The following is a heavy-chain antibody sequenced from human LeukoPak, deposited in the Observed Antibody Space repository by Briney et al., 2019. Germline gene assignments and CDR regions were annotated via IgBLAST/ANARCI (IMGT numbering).Heavy chain of an antibody. CDR3: ARGAREWWLPCYYGMDV. CDR1: GGTFSSYA. J-gene: IGHJ6*02. D-gene: IGHD2-15*01. Sequence: SMKVSCKASGGTFSSYAISWVRQAPGQGLEWMGGIIPIFGTANYAQKFQGRVTITADESTSTAYMELSSLRSEDTAVYYCARGAREWWLPCYYGMDVWGQGTTVTVSS. CDR2: IIPIFGTA. V-gene: IGHV1-69*01.